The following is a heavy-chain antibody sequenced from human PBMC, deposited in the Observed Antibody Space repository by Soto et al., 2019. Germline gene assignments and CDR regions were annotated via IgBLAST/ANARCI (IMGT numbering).Heavy chain of an antibody. D-gene: IGHD3-22*01. CDR2: TYYRSNWRH. CDR1: GDSVSSNTAA. CDR3: ARAVIEGYYDSSPYYFDY. Sequence: SQTLSLTCAISGDSVSSNTAAWNWIRSSPSRGLEWLGRTYYRSNWRHDYAVSVKSRITVNPDTSKNHFSLQLNSVTPDDTAVYYCARAVIEGYYDSSPYYFDYWGQGTLVTVSS. V-gene: IGHV6-1*01. J-gene: IGHJ4*02.